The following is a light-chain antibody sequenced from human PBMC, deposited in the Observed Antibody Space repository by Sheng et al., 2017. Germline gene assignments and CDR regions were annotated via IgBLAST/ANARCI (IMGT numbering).Light chain of an antibody. V-gene: IGKV3D-15*01. Sequence: EIVLTQSPATLSLSPGERATLSCRASQSVSRYLAWYQQKPGQAPRLLIYDASKRATGIPARFSGSGSGTKFTLIISSLQSEDFAIYYCQQYNKWPYTFGQGTRLEIK. J-gene: IGKJ2*01. CDR3: QQYNKWPYT. CDR2: DAS. CDR1: QSVSRY.